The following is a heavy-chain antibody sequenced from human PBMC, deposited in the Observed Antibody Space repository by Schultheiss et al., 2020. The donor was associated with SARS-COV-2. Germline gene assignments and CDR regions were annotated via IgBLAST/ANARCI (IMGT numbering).Heavy chain of an antibody. Sequence: GGSLRLSCAASGFTFDDYAMHWVRQAPGKGLEWVSYISSSSSTIYYADSVKGRFTISRDNAKNSLYLQMNSLRDEDTAVYYCARDVLGYSSTWGWFDPWGQGSLVTVSS. D-gene: IGHD6-13*01. V-gene: IGHV3-48*02. CDR1: GFTFDDYA. CDR2: ISSSSSTI. J-gene: IGHJ5*02. CDR3: ARDVLGYSSTWGWFDP.